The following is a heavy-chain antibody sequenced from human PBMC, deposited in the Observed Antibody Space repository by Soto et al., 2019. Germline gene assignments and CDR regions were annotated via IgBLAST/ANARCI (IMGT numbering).Heavy chain of an antibody. J-gene: IGHJ6*02. V-gene: IGHV1-69*13. CDR3: ASSRAGFGELFSSYAMEV. D-gene: IGHD3-10*01. CDR2: IIPIFGTA. CDR1: GGTFSIYA. Sequence: SVKVSCKASGGTFSIYAISWVLQAPGQGLEWMGGIIPIFGTANYAQKFQGRVTITADESTSTAYMELSSLRSEDTAVYYCASSRAGFGELFSSYAMEVWGQGPTVNVSS.